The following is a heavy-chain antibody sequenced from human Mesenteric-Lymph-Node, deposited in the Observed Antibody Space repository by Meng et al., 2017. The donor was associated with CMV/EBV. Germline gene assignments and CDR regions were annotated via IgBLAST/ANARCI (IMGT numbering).Heavy chain of an antibody. Sequence: ASVKVSCKASGYTFTSYDINWVRQAPGQGLEWMGWINIYSGNINYLQKLQGRVTMTTDTSTSTAHMELRSLRSDDTAVYYCARLRTYYGMDVWGQGTTVTVSS. CDR3: ARLRTYYGMDV. J-gene: IGHJ6*02. V-gene: IGHV1-18*01. CDR2: INIYSGNI. CDR1: GYTFTSYD.